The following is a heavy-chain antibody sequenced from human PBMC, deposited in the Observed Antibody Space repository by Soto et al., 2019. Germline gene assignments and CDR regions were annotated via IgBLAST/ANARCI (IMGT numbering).Heavy chain of an antibody. V-gene: IGHV1-24*01. D-gene: IGHD6-19*01. J-gene: IGHJ3*02. CDR3: APLPAVGIAVAGSSSAFDI. Sequence: ASVKVSCKASGYTFTSYDINRVRQATGQGLEWMGGFDPEDGETIYAQKFQGRVTMTEDTSTDTAYMELSSLRSEDTAVYYCAPLPAVGIAVAGSSSAFDIWGQGTMVTVSS. CDR1: GYTFTSYD. CDR2: FDPEDGET.